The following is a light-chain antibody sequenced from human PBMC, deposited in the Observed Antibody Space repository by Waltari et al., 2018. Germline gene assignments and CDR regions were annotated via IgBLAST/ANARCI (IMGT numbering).Light chain of an antibody. J-gene: IGKJ2*01. Sequence: EIVLTQSPGTLSLSPGERATLSCRASQSVSSTYLAWYQQKPGQAPRLLIYGAFNRATGIPDRFSGSGSGTDFTLTISRLEPEDFAVYYCQHYGSSTYTFCQGTKLEIK. V-gene: IGKV3-20*01. CDR1: QSVSSTY. CDR2: GAF. CDR3: QHYGSSTYT.